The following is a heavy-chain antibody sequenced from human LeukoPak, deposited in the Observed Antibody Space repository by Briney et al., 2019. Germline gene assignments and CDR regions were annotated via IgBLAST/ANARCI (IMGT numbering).Heavy chain of an antibody. J-gene: IGHJ3*02. Sequence: GGSLRLSCAASGFTFSSYAMSWGRQAPGKGLGWVSAISGSGGSTYYADSVKGRFTISRDNSKNTLYLQMNSLRAEDTAVYYCAKDRDTYCGGDCYSNGAFDIWGQGTMVTVSS. CDR2: ISGSGGST. CDR1: GFTFSSYA. D-gene: IGHD2-21*02. CDR3: AKDRDTYCGGDCYSNGAFDI. V-gene: IGHV3-23*01.